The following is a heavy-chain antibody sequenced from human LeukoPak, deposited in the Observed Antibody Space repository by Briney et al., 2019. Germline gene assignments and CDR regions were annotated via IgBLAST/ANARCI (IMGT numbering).Heavy chain of an antibody. V-gene: IGHV3-23*01. Sequence: GGSLRLSCTASGFSISRYTMSWVRQAPGKGLEWVSSISGSDGDTFHADSVKGRLTISRDNSKNTVYLQMNSLRGEDTAVYYCAKLFGDIGAANTPFYYFDYWGQGTLVTVSS. J-gene: IGHJ4*02. CDR2: ISGSDGDT. CDR3: AKLFGDIGAANTPFYYFDY. D-gene: IGHD6-25*01. CDR1: GFSISRYT.